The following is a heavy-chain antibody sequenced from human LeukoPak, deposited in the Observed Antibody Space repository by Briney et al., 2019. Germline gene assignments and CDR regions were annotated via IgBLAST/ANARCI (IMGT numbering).Heavy chain of an antibody. Sequence: SETLSLTCTVSGGSISSYYWSWIRQPAGKGLEWIGRIYVSGSTNYNPSLKSRVTMSVDTSKNQFSLKLSSVTAADTAVYYCARDRGTWNDDGFDYWGQGTLVTASS. D-gene: IGHD1-1*01. CDR1: GGSISSYY. V-gene: IGHV4-4*07. CDR2: IYVSGST. J-gene: IGHJ4*02. CDR3: ARDRGTWNDDGFDY.